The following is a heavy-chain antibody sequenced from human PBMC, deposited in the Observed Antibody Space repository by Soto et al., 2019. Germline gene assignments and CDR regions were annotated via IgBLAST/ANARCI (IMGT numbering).Heavy chain of an antibody. CDR3: AHWDSSNGLDV. Sequence: QFTLEESGPTLVKPTQTLTLTCNFAGFSLSTSGVGVGWIRQPPGKALECLGSIYWADDRRYSPSLESRLTISKDTSRNLVVLTMTNMGPLDAATYYCAHWDSSNGLDVWGPGTTVTVS. CDR1: GFSLSTSGVG. CDR2: IYWADDR. D-gene: IGHD4-4*01. J-gene: IGHJ6*02. V-gene: IGHV2-5*02.